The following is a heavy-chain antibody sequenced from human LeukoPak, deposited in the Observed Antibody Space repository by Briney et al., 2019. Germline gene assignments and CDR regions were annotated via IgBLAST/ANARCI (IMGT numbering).Heavy chain of an antibody. CDR1: GGSISSSSYY. D-gene: IGHD2-2*01. J-gene: IGHJ3*02. V-gene: IGHV4-39*01. Sequence: SETLSLTRTVSGGSISSSSYYWGWIRQPPGKGLEWIGNIYYSGSTYYNPSLRSRVTISVDTSKNQFSLKLSSVTAADTAVYYCARIPTNAVPAAHNGFDIWGQGTMLTVSS. CDR2: IYYSGST. CDR3: ARIPTNAVPAAHNGFDI.